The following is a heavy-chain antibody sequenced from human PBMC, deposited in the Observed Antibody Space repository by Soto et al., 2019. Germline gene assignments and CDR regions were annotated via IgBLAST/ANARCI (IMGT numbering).Heavy chain of an antibody. Sequence: ASVKVSCKASGYTFTSYGISWVRQAPGQGLEWMGWISAYNGNTNYAQKLQGRVTMTTDTSTSTAYMELRSLRSDDTAVYYCARKGHCSGGSCYSESYCYGMDVWGQGTTVTVSS. CDR2: ISAYNGNT. D-gene: IGHD2-15*01. J-gene: IGHJ6*02. V-gene: IGHV1-18*01. CDR3: ARKGHCSGGSCYSESYCYGMDV. CDR1: GYTFTSYG.